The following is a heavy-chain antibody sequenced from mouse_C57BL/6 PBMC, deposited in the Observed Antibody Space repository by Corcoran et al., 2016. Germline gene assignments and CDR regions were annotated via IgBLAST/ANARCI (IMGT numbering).Heavy chain of an antibody. CDR1: GFSLSTSGMG. J-gene: IGHJ4*01. V-gene: IGHV8-12*01. CDR2: IYWDDDQ. Sequence: QVTLKESGPGILQSSQTLSLTCSFSGFSLSTSGMGVRWIRQPSGKGLEWLAHIYWDDDQRYNPSLKSRLNISKDTSSNQVFLKITSVDTADTATDYCARRYYGSTDAMDYWGQGTSVTVSS. D-gene: IGHD1-1*01. CDR3: ARRYYGSTDAMDY.